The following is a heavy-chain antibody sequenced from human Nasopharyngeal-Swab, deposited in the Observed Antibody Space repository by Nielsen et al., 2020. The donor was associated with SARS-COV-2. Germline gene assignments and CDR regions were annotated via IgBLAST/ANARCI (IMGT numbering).Heavy chain of an antibody. D-gene: IGHD3-22*01. J-gene: IGHJ6*02. V-gene: IGHV3-7*01. CDR1: GFTFSSYW. Sequence: GESLKISCAASGFTFSSYWMSWVRQAPGKGLEWVANIKQDGSEKYYVDSVKGRFTISRDNAKNSLYPQMNSLRAEDTAVYYCAREVVTMIVVTHYYYGMDVWGQGTTVTVSS. CDR2: IKQDGSEK. CDR3: AREVVTMIVVTHYYYGMDV.